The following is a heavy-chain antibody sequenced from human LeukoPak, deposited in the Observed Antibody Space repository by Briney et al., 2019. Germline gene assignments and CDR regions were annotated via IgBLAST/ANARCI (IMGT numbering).Heavy chain of an antibody. CDR2: IYYSGST. CDR1: GGSISSYY. J-gene: IGHJ4*02. Sequence: SETLSLTCTVSGGSISSYYWSWIRQPPGKGREGIGYIYYSGSTNYNPSLKSRVTISVDTSKNQFSLKLSSVTAADTAVYYCARRYCSGGSCPLDYWGQGTLVTVSS. D-gene: IGHD2-15*01. CDR3: ARRYCSGGSCPLDY. V-gene: IGHV4-59*01.